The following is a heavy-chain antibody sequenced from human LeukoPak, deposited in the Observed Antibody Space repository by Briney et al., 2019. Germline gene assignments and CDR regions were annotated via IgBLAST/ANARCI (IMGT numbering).Heavy chain of an antibody. V-gene: IGHV3-30*02. D-gene: IGHD5-24*01. J-gene: IGHJ5*02. CDR3: AKDITLHKRRDGYH. CDR2: IRFDGSNK. CDR1: GFTFSSYG. Sequence: PGGSLRLSCAASGFTFSSYGMHWVRPAPGKGLEWVAFIRFDGSNKYYADSVKGRFTISRDNSKNTLYLQMNSLRAEDTAVYYCAKDITLHKRRDGYHWGQGTLVTVSS.